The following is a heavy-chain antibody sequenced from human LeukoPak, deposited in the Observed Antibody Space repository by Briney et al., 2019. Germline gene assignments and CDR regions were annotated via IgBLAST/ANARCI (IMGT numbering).Heavy chain of an antibody. CDR2: ISAYNGNT. Sequence: ASVKVSCKASGYTFTSYGISWVRQAPGQGLEWMGWISAYNGNTNYAQKLQGRVTMTTDTSTSTAYMELRSLRSDDTAVYYCARDRKAAAGTGWFDPWGQGTLVTVPS. CDR3: ARDRKAAAGTGWFDP. V-gene: IGHV1-18*01. J-gene: IGHJ5*02. CDR1: GYTFTSYG. D-gene: IGHD6-13*01.